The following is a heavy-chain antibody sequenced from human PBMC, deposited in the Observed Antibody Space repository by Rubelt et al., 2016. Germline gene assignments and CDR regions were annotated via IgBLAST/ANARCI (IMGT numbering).Heavy chain of an antibody. J-gene: IGHJ6*02. Sequence: QLQLQESGPGLVKPSETLSLTCTVSGGSISSSSYYWGWIRQPPGKGLEWIGEINHSGSTNYNPSLNSRVTLSVDTSKNQFSLKLSSVTAADTAVYYCARVSKYRSYYYYYGMDVWGQGTTVTVSS. CDR1: GGSISSSSYY. CDR3: ARVSKYRSYYYYYGMDV. V-gene: IGHV4-39*07. D-gene: IGHD2-2*01. CDR2: INHSGST.